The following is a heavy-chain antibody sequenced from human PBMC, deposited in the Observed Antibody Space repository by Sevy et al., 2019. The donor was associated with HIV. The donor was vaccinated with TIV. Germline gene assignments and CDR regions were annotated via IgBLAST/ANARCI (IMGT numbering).Heavy chain of an antibody. CDR1: GGSINSDSYY. J-gene: IGHJ4*02. Sequence: SETLSLTCTVSGGSINSDSYYWGWIRQPPGKGLEWIGNIYYSGTTYYNPSLKSRVTISVDPSKNQFSLKLSSVTAADTAVYYCARFEYGDYVSHFEYWGQGTLVTVSS. CDR2: IYYSGTT. D-gene: IGHD2-21*02. CDR3: ARFEYGDYVSHFEY. V-gene: IGHV4-39*01.